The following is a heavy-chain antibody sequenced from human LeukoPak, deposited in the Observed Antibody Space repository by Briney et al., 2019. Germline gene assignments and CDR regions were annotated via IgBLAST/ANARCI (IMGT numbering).Heavy chain of an antibody. CDR1: GFTFDDYG. V-gene: IGHV3-23*01. CDR2: ISGSGGSA. J-gene: IGHJ4*02. D-gene: IGHD3-22*01. Sequence: GGSLRLSCAASGFTFDDYGMSWVRQAPGEGLEWVSAISGSGGSAYYADSVKGRFTISRDNSKNTLYLQMHSLRAEDTAVYYCAKERDSRGYFDYWGQGTLVTVSS. CDR3: AKERDSRGYFDY.